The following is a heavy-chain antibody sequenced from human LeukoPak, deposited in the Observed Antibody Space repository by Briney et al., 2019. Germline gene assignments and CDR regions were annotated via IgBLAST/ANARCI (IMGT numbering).Heavy chain of an antibody. CDR1: GFTFEDYA. CDR2: ISWDGGKT. Sequence: GGSLRLSCAASGFTFEDYAMHWVRQVPGKGLEWISLISWDGGKTYYADSVKGRFTISRDNSKNSLYLQMKSLRTEDTALYYCAKGIKMTAAGLIDYWGRGTLVTVSS. J-gene: IGHJ4*02. V-gene: IGHV3-43*01. D-gene: IGHD6-13*01. CDR3: AKGIKMTAAGLIDY.